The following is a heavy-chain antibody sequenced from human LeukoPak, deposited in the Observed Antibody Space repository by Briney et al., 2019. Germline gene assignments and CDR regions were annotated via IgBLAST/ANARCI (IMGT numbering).Heavy chain of an antibody. J-gene: IGHJ1*01. Sequence: HPGGSLRLSCAASGLTFSKSWLHWVRQAPGKGLVWVSRINDDGGSRSYADSVRGRFTISKDNAKNTLYLQMNSLRAEDTAVYFCARVSGLGKNEYLHLWGQGTLVTVSS. V-gene: IGHV3-74*01. CDR3: ARVSGLGKNEYLHL. D-gene: IGHD3-10*01. CDR2: INDDGGSR. CDR1: GLTFSKSW.